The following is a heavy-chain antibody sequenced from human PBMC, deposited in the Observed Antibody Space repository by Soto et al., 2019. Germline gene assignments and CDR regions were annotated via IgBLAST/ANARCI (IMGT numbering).Heavy chain of an antibody. CDR2: ISSSSSTI. CDR3: ARDGTGGIYNWLDP. J-gene: IGHJ5*02. D-gene: IGHD1-1*01. V-gene: IGHV3-48*01. Sequence: EVQLVESGGGLVQPGGSLRLSCAASGFTFSSYSMNWVRQAPGKGLEWVSYISSSSSTIYYADSVKGRFTISRDNAKNSLYLQMNSLRAEDTAVYYCARDGTGGIYNWLDPWGQGTLVTVSS. CDR1: GFTFSSYS.